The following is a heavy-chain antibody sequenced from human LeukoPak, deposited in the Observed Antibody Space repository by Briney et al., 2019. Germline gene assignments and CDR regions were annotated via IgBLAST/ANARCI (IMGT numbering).Heavy chain of an antibody. J-gene: IGHJ4*02. CDR3: AKGGENYYGSGSYYGNYFDY. CDR1: GFTFSSYG. Sequence: GRSLRLSCAASGFTFSSYGMHWVRQAPGKGLEWVAAISYDGSNKYYADSVKGRFTISRDNSKNTLYLQMNSLRAEDTAVYYCAKGGENYYGSGSYYGNYFDYWGQGTLVTVSS. V-gene: IGHV3-30*18. D-gene: IGHD3-10*01. CDR2: ISYDGSNK.